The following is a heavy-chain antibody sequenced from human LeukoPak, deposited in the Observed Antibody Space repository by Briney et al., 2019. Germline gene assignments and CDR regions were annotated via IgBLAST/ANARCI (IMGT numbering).Heavy chain of an antibody. D-gene: IGHD2-8*02. V-gene: IGHV3-23*01. J-gene: IGHJ4*02. Sequence: GGSLRLSCSASGFTFSSYAMSWVRQAPGKGLEWVSAISDSGDSTYYADSVKGRFTISRGNSKNTLYLQMNSLRAEDTAVYYCAKSSLGDTGAYQYYFGYWGQGTLVTVSS. CDR2: ISDSGDST. CDR3: AKSSLGDTGAYQYYFGY. CDR1: GFTFSSYA.